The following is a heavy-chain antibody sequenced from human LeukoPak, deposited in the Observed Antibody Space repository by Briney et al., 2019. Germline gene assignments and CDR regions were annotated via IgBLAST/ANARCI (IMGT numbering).Heavy chain of an antibody. V-gene: IGHV4-4*02. CDR1: GGSISSYW. Sequence: PSGTLSLTCAVSGGSISSYWWSWVRQSPGEGLEWLGEIFHTGSTNYNPSLKSRVTVSVDPSRIQFSLKLSSVTAADTAVYYCVRNGYYSADYWGQGTLVTVSS. CDR3: VRNGYYSADY. CDR2: IFHTGST. J-gene: IGHJ4*02. D-gene: IGHD3-22*01.